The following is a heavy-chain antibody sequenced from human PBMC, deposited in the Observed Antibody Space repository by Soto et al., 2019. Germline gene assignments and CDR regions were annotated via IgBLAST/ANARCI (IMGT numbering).Heavy chain of an antibody. CDR3: AKSHGYYDSSGYYSKSYWYFDL. CDR2: ISGSGGST. CDR1: GFTFSSYA. V-gene: IGHV3-23*01. Sequence: GGSLRLSCAASGFTFSSYAMSWVRQAPGKGLEWVSAISGSGGSTYYADSVKGRFTISRDNSKNTLYLQMNSLRAEDTAVYYCAKSHGYYDSSGYYSKSYWYFDLWGRGTLVTVSS. D-gene: IGHD3-22*01. J-gene: IGHJ2*01.